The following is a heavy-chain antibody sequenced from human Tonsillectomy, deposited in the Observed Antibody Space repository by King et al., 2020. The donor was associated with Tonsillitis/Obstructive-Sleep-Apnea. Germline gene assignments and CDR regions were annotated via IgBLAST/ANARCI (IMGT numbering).Heavy chain of an antibody. D-gene: IGHD3-10*01. J-gene: IGHJ6*03. Sequence: QLQESGPGLVKPSETLSLTCTVSGGSISSYYWSWIRQPPGKGLEWIGYIYYSGSTNYNPSLKSRVTISVDTSKNQFSLKLSSVTAADTAVYYCAVSPRGWFGESLSYYYMDVWGKGTTVTVSS. CDR1: GGSISSYY. CDR2: IYYSGST. V-gene: IGHV4-59*01. CDR3: AVSPRGWFGESLSYYYMDV.